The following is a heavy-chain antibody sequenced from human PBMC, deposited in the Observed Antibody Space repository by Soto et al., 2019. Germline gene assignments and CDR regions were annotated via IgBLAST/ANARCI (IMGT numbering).Heavy chain of an antibody. V-gene: IGHV4-30-2*05. CDR3: ARVLAYCGGDCYWFDP. J-gene: IGHJ5*02. D-gene: IGHD2-21*02. CDR1: GGSISSGGYS. CDR2: IYYSGST. Sequence: SETLSLTCAVSGGSISSGGYSWSWIRQPPGKGLEWIGYIYYSGSTYYNPSLKSRVTMSVDTSKNQFSLKLSSVTAADTAVYYCARVLAYCGGDCYWFDPWGQGTLVTVSS.